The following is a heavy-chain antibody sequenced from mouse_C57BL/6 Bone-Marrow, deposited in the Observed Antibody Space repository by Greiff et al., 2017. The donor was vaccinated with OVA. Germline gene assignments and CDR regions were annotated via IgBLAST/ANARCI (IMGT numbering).Heavy chain of an antibody. V-gene: IGHV14-2*01. CDR1: GFNLKDYY. CDR3: ARGGVGYLDC. CDR2: IDPEDGDT. J-gene: IGHJ2*01. Sequence: EVQLQQSGAELVKPGASVKLSCPASGFNLKDYYMPWVKPRPEQGLEWIGRIDPEDGDTNYAPKFQGKASITADTSYNTAYLQLSSLTSEDTAVYYCARGGVGYLDCWGQGTTLTGSS.